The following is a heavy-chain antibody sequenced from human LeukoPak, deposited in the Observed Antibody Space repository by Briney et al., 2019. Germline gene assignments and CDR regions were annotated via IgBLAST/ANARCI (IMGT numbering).Heavy chain of an antibody. V-gene: IGHV3-7*01. D-gene: IGHD5-12*01. CDR3: ARDRIGYTDY. J-gene: IGHJ4*02. CDR2: IKQDGSEK. CDR1: GFTFSSFW. Sequence: GGSLRLSCAASGFTFSSFWMTWVRQAPGKGLEWVANIKQDGSEKNYVDSVKGRFAISRDNAKNSLCLQMNSLRAEDTAVYYCARDRIGYTDYWGQGTLVTVSP.